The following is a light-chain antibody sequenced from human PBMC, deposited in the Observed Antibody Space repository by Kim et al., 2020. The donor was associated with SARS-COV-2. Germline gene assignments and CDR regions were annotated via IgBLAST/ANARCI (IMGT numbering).Light chain of an antibody. CDR1: QCLSSEY. V-gene: IGKV3-20*01. CDR2: GAS. Sequence: PGEPAPLSSQASQCLSSEYLAWYQPTSGQPPRLLIFGASSRAAGIPDRFSGSRSGTDFTLTISRLEPEDFAVYYCQQYTRSPPAYTFGQGTKLEI. CDR3: QQYTRSPPAYT. J-gene: IGKJ2*01.